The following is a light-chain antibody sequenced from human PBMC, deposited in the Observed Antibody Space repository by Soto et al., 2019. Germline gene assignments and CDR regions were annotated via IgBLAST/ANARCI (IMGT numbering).Light chain of an antibody. J-gene: IGKJ3*01. CDR2: GAS. V-gene: IGKV1-27*01. CDR1: QGISSY. CDR3: QNHNSAPLT. Sequence: DIQMTQSPSSLSASVGDRVTITCRASQGISSYLSWYQHKPGTVPKLLIYGASTLQSGVPSRFSGSGSGTDFTLTISSLQPEDVATYYCQNHNSAPLTFGTGTKVDIK.